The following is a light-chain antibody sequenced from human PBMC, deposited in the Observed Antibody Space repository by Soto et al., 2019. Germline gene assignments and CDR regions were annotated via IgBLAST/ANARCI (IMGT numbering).Light chain of an antibody. CDR2: GAS. Sequence: EIVLTQSPGTLSLSPGERATLSCRAGESVSSSFLAWYQQKPGLAPRLLIYGASTRATGIPGRFSGGGSGTDFSLTISRLEPEDFAVYFCQQYGSSPFTFGPGTKVDIK. CDR1: ESVSSSF. CDR3: QQYGSSPFT. J-gene: IGKJ3*01. V-gene: IGKV3-20*01.